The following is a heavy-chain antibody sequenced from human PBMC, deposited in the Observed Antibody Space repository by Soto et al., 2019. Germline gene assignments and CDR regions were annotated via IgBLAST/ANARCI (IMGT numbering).Heavy chain of an antibody. Sequence: SVKVSCKASGGTFSSYAISWVRQAPGQGLEWMGGIIPIFGTANYAQKFQGRVTITADESTSTAYMELSSLRSEDTAVYYCARGPYQLPYYYYYGMDVWGQGTTVTSP. CDR2: IIPIFGTA. J-gene: IGHJ6*02. D-gene: IGHD2-2*01. CDR3: ARGPYQLPYYYYYGMDV. CDR1: GGTFSSYA. V-gene: IGHV1-69*13.